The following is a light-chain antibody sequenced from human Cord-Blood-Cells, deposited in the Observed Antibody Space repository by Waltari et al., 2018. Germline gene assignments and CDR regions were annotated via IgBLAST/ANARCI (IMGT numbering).Light chain of an antibody. Sequence: DIQMHQSPSSLSASVGDRVTITCRASQSISSYLNWYQQKPGKAPKLLIYAASSLQSGVPSRFSGSGSGTDFTLTISSLQPEDFATYYCQQSYSTPVHFGQGTKLEIK. CDR3: QQSYSTPVH. J-gene: IGKJ2*01. CDR2: AAS. CDR1: QSISSY. V-gene: IGKV1-39*01.